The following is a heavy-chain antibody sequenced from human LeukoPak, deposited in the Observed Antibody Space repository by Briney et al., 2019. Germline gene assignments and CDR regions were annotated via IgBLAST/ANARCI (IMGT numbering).Heavy chain of an antibody. J-gene: IGHJ4*02. V-gene: IGHV1-18*01. CDR3: ARVGNRWLVYRY. CDR1: GYTFTTYA. D-gene: IGHD6-19*01. Sequence: ASVKVSCKASGYTFTTYAMHWVRRAPGRGLEWMGWISAYNGNTNYAQKLQGRVTMTTDTSTSTAYMELRSLRSDDTAVYYCARVGNRWLVYRYWGQGTLVTVSS. CDR2: ISAYNGNT.